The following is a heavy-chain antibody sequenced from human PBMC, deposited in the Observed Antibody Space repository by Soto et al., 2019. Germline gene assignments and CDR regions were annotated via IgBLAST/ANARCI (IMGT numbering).Heavy chain of an antibody. V-gene: IGHV3-23*01. J-gene: IGHJ4*02. CDR1: GFTCSRHG. CDR3: AKVMGGYVTQYYFDY. D-gene: IGHD2-21*02. Sequence: EVQLLESGGVLVQPGGSLRLSCAASGFTCSRHGMSWVRQAPGKGLEWVSAITGSGGSTYYADSVKGRFTISRDNSKNTLYLQMNSLIAEDTAVYYRAKVMGGYVTQYYFDYWGQGTLVTVSS. CDR2: ITGSGGST.